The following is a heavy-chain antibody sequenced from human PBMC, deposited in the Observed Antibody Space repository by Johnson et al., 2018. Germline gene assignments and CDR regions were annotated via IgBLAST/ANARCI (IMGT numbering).Heavy chain of an antibody. CDR1: GGSISSYY. J-gene: IGHJ6*02. CDR3: ARTGKVVPAANYFYYYAMDV. CDR2: IYYSGST. V-gene: IGHV4-59*01. D-gene: IGHD2-2*01. Sequence: QVQLQESGPGLVKPSETLSLTCTVSGGSISSYYWSWIRQPPGKGLEWIGYIYYSGSTNYNPSLKSRVTISLDTSKNQFSLKLSSVTAADPAVYYCARTGKVVPAANYFYYYAMDVWGQGTTVTVSS.